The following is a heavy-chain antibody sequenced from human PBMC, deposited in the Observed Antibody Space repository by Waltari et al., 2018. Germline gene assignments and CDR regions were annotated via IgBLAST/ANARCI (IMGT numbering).Heavy chain of an antibody. J-gene: IGHJ4*02. D-gene: IGHD3-22*01. V-gene: IGHV3-30*02. CDR1: GFTFNSYG. Sequence: QLQLVESGGGVVQPRGSLRLSCAASGFTFNSYGMHWVRQAPGKGLEWVAFIRYDGSNKYYVDSVKGRFTISRDNSKNTLHLQMNSLSEEDTAVYYCARDPNSSGYPTYFDYWGQGTLVTVSS. CDR2: IRYDGSNK. CDR3: ARDPNSSGYPTYFDY.